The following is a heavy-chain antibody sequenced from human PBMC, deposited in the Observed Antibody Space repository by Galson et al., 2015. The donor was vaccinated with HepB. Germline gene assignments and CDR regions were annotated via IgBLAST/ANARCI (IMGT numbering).Heavy chain of an antibody. D-gene: IGHD2-2*01. V-gene: IGHV6-1*01. CDR2: TYYRSKWFN. J-gene: IGHJ4*02. Sequence: CAISGDSVSSNSAAWNWIRQSPSRGLEWLGRTYYRSKWFNDYAESVKSRITINPDTSKNHFSLQLRSVIPDDTAIYYCVRGFSSSFDYWGQGTLVTVSS. CDR1: GDSVSSNSAA. CDR3: VRGFSSSFDY.